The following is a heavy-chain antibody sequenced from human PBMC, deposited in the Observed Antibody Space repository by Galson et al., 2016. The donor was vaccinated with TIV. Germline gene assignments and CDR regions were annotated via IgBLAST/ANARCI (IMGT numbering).Heavy chain of an antibody. CDR3: ARDVTLDY. V-gene: IGHV4-31*03. CDR2: IYYRGST. J-gene: IGHJ4*02. CDR1: GASTTSGGNY. D-gene: IGHD4-23*01. Sequence: TLSLTCTVSGASTTSGGNYWSWIRQHPGKGLEWIGYIYYRGSTYYNPSLKSRVTISIDTSKNQFSLKLSSVTAADTAIYYCARDVTLDYWGQGTLVTVSS.